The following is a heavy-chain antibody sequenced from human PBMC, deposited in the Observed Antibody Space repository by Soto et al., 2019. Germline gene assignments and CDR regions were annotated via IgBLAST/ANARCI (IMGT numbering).Heavy chain of an antibody. V-gene: IGHV3-7*05. CDR3: ARTETVLRFLEWFPTYLDY. J-gene: IGHJ4*02. CDR1: GFTFSSYW. Sequence: GGSLRLSCAASGFTFSSYWMSWVRQAPGKGLEWVANIKQDGSEKYYVDSVKGRFTISRDNAKNSLYLQMNSLRAEDTAVYYCARTETVLRFLEWFPTYLDYWGQGTLVTVSS. CDR2: IKQDGSEK. D-gene: IGHD3-3*01.